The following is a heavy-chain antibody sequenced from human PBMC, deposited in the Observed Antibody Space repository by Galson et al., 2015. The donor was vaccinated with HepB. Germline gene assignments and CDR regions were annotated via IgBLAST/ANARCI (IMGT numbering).Heavy chain of an antibody. D-gene: IGHD3-22*01. Sequence: SVKVSCKASGGSFNTYAISWLRQAPGQGLEWMGGIIPMFDTAIYAQKFQGRVTITADKSTNTAYMDLSSLRSEDTAVYYCARDRADYYDSSGYSGAFDIWGHGTMVTVS. J-gene: IGHJ3*02. CDR2: IIPMFDTA. V-gene: IGHV1-69*06. CDR1: GGSFNTYA. CDR3: ARDRADYYDSSGYSGAFDI.